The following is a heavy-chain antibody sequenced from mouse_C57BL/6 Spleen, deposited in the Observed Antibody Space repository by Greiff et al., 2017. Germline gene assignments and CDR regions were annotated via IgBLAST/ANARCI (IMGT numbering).Heavy chain of an antibody. CDR2: IRLKSDNYAT. J-gene: IGHJ4*01. V-gene: IGHV6-3*01. D-gene: IGHD2-10*01. Sequence: EVQRVESGGGLVQPGGSMKLSCVASGFTFSNYWMNWVRQSPEKGLEWVAQIRLKSDNYATHYAESVKGRFTISRDDSKSSVYLQMNNLRAEDTGIYYCSSYGNYPGYAMDYWGQGTSVTVSS. CDR3: SSYGNYPGYAMDY. CDR1: GFTFSNYW.